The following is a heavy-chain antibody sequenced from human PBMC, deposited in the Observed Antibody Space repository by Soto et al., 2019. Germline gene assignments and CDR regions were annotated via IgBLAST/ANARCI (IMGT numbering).Heavy chain of an antibody. CDR1: GGSFSGYY. V-gene: IGHV4-34*01. D-gene: IGHD3-22*01. J-gene: IGHJ4*02. CDR2: INHSGST. CDR3: GRGDDSTNVDY. Sequence: SETLSLTCAVYGGSFSGYYWSWIRQPPGKGLEWIGEINHSGSTNYNPSLKSRVTISVDTSKNQFSLKLSSVTAADTAVYYCGRGDDSTNVDYWGQGTLVTVSS.